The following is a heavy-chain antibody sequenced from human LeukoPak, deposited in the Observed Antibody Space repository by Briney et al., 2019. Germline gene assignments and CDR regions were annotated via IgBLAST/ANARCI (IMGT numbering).Heavy chain of an antibody. V-gene: IGHV1-69*04. CDR1: GGTFSSYA. J-gene: IGHJ4*02. Sequence: SVKVSCKASGGTFSSYAISWVRQSPGQGLEWMGRIIPILGIANYAQKFQGRVTITADKSTSTAYMELSSLRSEDTAVYYCASAALRWPTPFDYWGQGTLVTVSS. CDR3: ASAALRWPTPFDY. D-gene: IGHD4-23*01. CDR2: IIPILGIA.